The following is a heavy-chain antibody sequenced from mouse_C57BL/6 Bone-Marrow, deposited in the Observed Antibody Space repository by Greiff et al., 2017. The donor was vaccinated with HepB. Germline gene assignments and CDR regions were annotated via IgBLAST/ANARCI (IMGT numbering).Heavy chain of an antibody. CDR2: IDPENGDT. CDR3: TTRGYGNLFDY. V-gene: IGHV14-4*01. CDR1: GFNIKDDY. J-gene: IGHJ2*01. D-gene: IGHD2-1*01. Sequence: VQLQQSGAELVRPGASVKLSCTASGFNIKDDYMHWVKQRPEQGLEWIGWIDPENGDTEYASKFQGKATITAATSSNTAYLQLSSLTSEDTAVYYCTTRGYGNLFDYWGQGTTLTGAS.